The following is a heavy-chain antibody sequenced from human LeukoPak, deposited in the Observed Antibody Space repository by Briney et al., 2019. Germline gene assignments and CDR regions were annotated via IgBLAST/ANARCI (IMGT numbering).Heavy chain of an antibody. Sequence: MPGGSLRLSCAASGFTFSSYSMNWVRQAPGKGLEWVSSISSNSIYVFYADSMKGRFTISRDNAKNSLSLQMNSLRAEDTAVYYCARDQVDRIWYFDYWGQGTLVTVSS. J-gene: IGHJ4*02. CDR1: GFTFSSYS. CDR3: ARDQVDRIWYFDY. D-gene: IGHD1-14*01. V-gene: IGHV3-21*01. CDR2: ISSNSIYV.